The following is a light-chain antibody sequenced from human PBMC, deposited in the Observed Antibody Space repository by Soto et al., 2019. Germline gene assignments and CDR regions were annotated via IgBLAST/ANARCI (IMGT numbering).Light chain of an antibody. V-gene: IGLV1-40*01. CDR1: SSNIGAGYD. Sequence: QSVLTQPPSMSGAPGQRVTISCPGSSSNIGAGYDVHWYQLLPGTAPKLLIYGNTNRPSGVPDRFSGSKSGTSASLAIPGLRAEDEADYYCQSHDSSLNSWVFGGGTKLTVL. CDR2: GNT. J-gene: IGLJ3*02. CDR3: QSHDSSLNSWV.